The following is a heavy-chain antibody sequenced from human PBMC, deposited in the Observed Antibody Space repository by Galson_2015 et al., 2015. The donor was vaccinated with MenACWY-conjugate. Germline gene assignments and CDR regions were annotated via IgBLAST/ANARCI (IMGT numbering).Heavy chain of an antibody. D-gene: IGHD6-25*01. CDR1: GGSIRSGGDY. J-gene: IGHJ4*02. CDR2: FYYSGST. Sequence: ETLSLTCTVSGGSIRSGGDYWGWIRQPPGKGLEWLGSFYYSGSTYYNPSLKSRVSISGDKSKSQISLKLSSVTAADTALYYCGTSGWNRINYLGQETLVTVSS. CDR3: GTSGWNRINY. V-gene: IGHV4-39*07.